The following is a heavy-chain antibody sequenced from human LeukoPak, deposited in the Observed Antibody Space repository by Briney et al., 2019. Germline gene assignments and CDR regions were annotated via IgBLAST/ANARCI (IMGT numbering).Heavy chain of an antibody. V-gene: IGHV6-1*01. J-gene: IGHJ3*01. D-gene: IGHD3-10*01. CDR2: IYYRSQWYG. CDR3: ARGGLVRGSLNSLIAFDL. CDR1: GDSVSRTDAG. Sequence: SQTLSLTCVLSGDSVSRTDAGWHWIRQSPSRGLEWLGRIYYRSQWYGDDAPSVKGRITINPDTAKNQLSLQLNSVTPEDTALYCARGGLVRGSLNSLIAFDLWGQGIMVTVSS.